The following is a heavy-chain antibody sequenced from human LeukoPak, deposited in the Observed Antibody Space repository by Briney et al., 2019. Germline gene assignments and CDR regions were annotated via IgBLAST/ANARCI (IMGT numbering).Heavy chain of an antibody. CDR3: AKDIQYNWNDPGWFDP. Sequence: PGGSLRLSCAASGFTFDDYAMHWVRQAPGKGREWISGISWNSGSIGYADSVKGRFTISRDNAKNSLYLQMNSLRAEDTALYYCAKDIQYNWNDPGWFDPWGQGTLVTVSS. J-gene: IGHJ5*02. CDR1: GFTFDDYA. CDR2: ISWNSGSI. V-gene: IGHV3-9*01. D-gene: IGHD1-1*01.